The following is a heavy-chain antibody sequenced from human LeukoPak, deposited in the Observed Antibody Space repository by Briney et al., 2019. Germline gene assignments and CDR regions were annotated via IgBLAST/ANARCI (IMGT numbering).Heavy chain of an antibody. V-gene: IGHV3-33*01. CDR2: IWYDGSDK. Sequence: GRSLRLSCAASGFTFSSYGMHWVRQAPGKGLEWVAVIWYDGSDKYFADSVKGRLSISRDNSKDTLYLQMNSLRVEDTAVYYCARDYYGSGTLAVSWGQGTLVTVSS. CDR1: GFTFSSYG. CDR3: ARDYYGSGTLAVS. D-gene: IGHD3-10*01. J-gene: IGHJ5*02.